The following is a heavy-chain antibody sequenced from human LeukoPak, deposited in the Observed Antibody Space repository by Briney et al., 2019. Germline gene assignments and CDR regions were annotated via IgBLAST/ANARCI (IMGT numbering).Heavy chain of an antibody. D-gene: IGHD6-19*01. CDR2: IYTSGST. Sequence: SQTLSLTCTVSGGSISSGSYYWSWIRQPAGKGLEWIGRIYTSGSTNYDPSLKSRVTISVDTSKNQFSLKLSSVTAADTAVHYCARDGPYSSGWSDAFDIWGQGTMVTVSS. J-gene: IGHJ3*02. CDR1: GGSISSGSYY. V-gene: IGHV4-61*02. CDR3: ARDGPYSSGWSDAFDI.